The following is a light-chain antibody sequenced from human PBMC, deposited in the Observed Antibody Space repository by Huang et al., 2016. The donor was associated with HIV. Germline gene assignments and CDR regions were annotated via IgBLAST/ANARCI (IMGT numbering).Light chain of an antibody. Sequence: DIQMTQSPSSLSASVGDRVTLSCRASRDIGTYLAWYQHKPGKVPNLLIYATSTLQSGVPSRFSGSGSWTNFTLTIGSLRPEDVATYYCQKYNSVPRTFGHGTKVQIK. CDR3: QKYNSVPRT. CDR2: ATS. V-gene: IGKV1-27*01. J-gene: IGKJ1*01. CDR1: RDIGTY.